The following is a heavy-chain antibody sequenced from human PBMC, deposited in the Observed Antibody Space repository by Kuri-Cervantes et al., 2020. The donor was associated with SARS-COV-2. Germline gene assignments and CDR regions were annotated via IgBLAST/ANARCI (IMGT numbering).Heavy chain of an antibody. CDR3: ATSTDFGAFIIPGDY. Sequence: GGSLRLSCSASGFTFRRNEMHWVRQAPGKGLQYVSAISSNGGSTYYADSVKGRFTISRDNSRSALYLRMNSLRADDTATYFCATSTDFGAFIIPGDYWGQGTQVTVSS. J-gene: IGHJ4*02. D-gene: IGHD3-3*01. V-gene: IGHV3-64*04. CDR1: GFTFRRNE. CDR2: ISSNGGST.